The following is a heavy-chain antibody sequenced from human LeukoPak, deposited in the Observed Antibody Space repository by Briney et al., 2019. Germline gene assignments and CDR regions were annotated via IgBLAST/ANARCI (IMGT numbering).Heavy chain of an antibody. CDR2: IIPIFGTA. CDR3: ARESGGSFAPPRFDY. D-gene: IGHD2-15*01. Sequence: SVKVSCKASGGTFSSYAISWVRQAPGQGLEWMGRIIPIFGTANYAPKFQGRVTITTDESTSTAYMELSSLRSEDTAVYYCARESGGSFAPPRFDYWGQGTLVTVSS. J-gene: IGHJ4*02. CDR1: GGTFSSYA. V-gene: IGHV1-69*05.